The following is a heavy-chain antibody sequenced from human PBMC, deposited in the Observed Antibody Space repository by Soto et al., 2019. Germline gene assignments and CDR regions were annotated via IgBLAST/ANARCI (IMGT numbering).Heavy chain of an antibody. CDR1: GFTFSSYS. D-gene: IGHD6-19*01. V-gene: IGHV3-21*01. CDR2: ISSSSSYI. CDR3: ARDVSPRIAVAGGFDY. Sequence: GGSLRLSCAASGFTFSSYSMNWVRQAPGKGLEWVSSISSSSSYIYYADSVKGRFTISRDNAKNSLYLQMNSLRAEDTAVYYCARDVSPRIAVAGGFDYWGQGTLVTVSS. J-gene: IGHJ4*02.